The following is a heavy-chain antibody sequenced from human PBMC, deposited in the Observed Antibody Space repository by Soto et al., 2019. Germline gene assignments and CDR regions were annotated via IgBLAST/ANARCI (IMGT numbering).Heavy chain of an antibody. CDR3: ARQRSAVAGKNWFDP. J-gene: IGHJ5*02. V-gene: IGHV4-39*01. CDR1: GGSISSSSYY. CDR2: IYYSGST. D-gene: IGHD6-19*01. Sequence: PSETLLTCTVSGGSISSSSYYWGWIRQPPGKGLEWIGSIYYSGSTYYNPSLKSRVTISVDTSKNQFSLKLSSVTAADTAVYYCARQRSAVAGKNWFDPWGQGTLVTVSS.